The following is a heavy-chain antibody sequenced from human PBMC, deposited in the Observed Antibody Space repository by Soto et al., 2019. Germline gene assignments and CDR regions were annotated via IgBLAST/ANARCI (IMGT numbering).Heavy chain of an antibody. J-gene: IGHJ1*01. CDR2: FRPDNVNR. V-gene: IGHV1-18*01. CDR1: GYTFSTSG. CDR3: ARDTESNRYND. Sequence: QVQVLQSGPEVKRPGASVTVSCKTSGYTFSTSGISWVRQAPGQGLEWVGWFRPDNVNRNTARRLQGRDTLTTDTSASTAYMELRSLTSDDTDMYYCARDTESNRYNDWGQGTLVTVSS. D-gene: IGHD1-20*01.